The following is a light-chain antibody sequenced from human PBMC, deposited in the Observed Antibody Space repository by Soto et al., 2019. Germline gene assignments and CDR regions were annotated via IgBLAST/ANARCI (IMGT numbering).Light chain of an antibody. V-gene: IGLV2-14*01. CDR1: TSDIGGYDY. CDR3: SSYTTSTIV. Sequence: QSVLTQPASVSGSPGQSITISCTGTTSDIGGYDYVSWYQQHPGKAPKLIIYEVRSRPSGVSHRFSGSKSGNTASLTISGLQAEDEADYYCSSYTTSTIVFGGGTKLTVL. J-gene: IGLJ2*01. CDR2: EVR.